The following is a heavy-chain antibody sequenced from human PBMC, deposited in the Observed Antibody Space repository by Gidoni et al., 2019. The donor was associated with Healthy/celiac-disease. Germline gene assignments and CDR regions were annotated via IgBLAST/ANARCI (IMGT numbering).Heavy chain of an antibody. Sequence: QITLKESGPTLVKPTQTPTLPCTFSGFSLSTSGLGVGWIRQPPGKALEWLALIYWNDDKRYSPSLKSRLTITKDTSKNQVVLTMTNMDPVDTATYYCAHSSKGVQYPDFYYYYGMDVWGQGTTVTVSS. D-gene: IGHD3-10*01. J-gene: IGHJ6*02. V-gene: IGHV2-5*01. CDR3: AHSSKGVQYPDFYYYYGMDV. CDR2: IYWNDDK. CDR1: GFSLSTSGLG.